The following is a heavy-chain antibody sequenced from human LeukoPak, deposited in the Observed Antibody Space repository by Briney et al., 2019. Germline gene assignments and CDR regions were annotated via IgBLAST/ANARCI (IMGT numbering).Heavy chain of an antibody. CDR2: ISYDGSNK. Sequence: TGGSLRLSCAASGFTFSSYAMHCVPQAPGKGREGVAVISYDGSNKYFADSVKGRFTISRDNSKNTLYLQMNTLRAEDTAVYSCARGALYTHYFDYWGQGTLVTVSS. CDR1: GFTFSSYA. V-gene: IGHV3-30-3*01. D-gene: IGHD3-16*01. CDR3: ARGALYTHYFDY. J-gene: IGHJ4*02.